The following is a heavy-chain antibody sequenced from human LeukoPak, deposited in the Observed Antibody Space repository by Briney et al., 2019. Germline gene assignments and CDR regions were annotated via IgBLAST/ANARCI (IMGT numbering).Heavy chain of an antibody. Sequence: SQTLSLTCTVSGGSISSGSYYWSWIRQPAGKGLEWIGRIYTSGSTNYNPSLKSRVTISVDTSKNQFSLKLSSVTAADTAVYYCASQYSGSYFYDLSAFDIWGQGTMVTVSS. CDR1: GGSISSGSYY. CDR2: IYTSGST. CDR3: ASQYSGSYFYDLSAFDI. V-gene: IGHV4-61*02. J-gene: IGHJ3*02. D-gene: IGHD1-26*01.